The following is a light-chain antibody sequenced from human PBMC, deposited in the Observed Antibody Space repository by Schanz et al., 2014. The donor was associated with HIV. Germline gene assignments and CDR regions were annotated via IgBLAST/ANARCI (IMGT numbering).Light chain of an antibody. CDR1: SSDVGSYNL. V-gene: IGLV2-14*02. Sequence: QSALTQPASVSGSPGQSITISCTGTSSDVGSYNLVSWYQQHPGKAPKLMIYEVSKRPSGVSNRFSGSKSDNTASLTISGLQPEDEADYYCISYTSDTVLFGGGTKLTVL. CDR3: ISYTSDTVL. CDR2: EVS. J-gene: IGLJ2*01.